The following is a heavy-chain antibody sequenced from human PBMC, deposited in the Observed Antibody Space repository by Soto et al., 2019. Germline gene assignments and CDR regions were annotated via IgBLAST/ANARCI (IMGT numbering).Heavy chain of an antibody. Sequence: PGGSLRLSCAASGFTFSSYWMSWVRQAPGKGLEWVANIKQDGSEKYYVDSVKGRFTISRDNAKSSLYLQMNSLRAEDTAVYYCARGGPWEVFGFDYWGQGTLVTVSS. J-gene: IGHJ4*02. CDR1: GFTFSSYW. CDR3: ARGGPWEVFGFDY. D-gene: IGHD1-26*01. CDR2: IKQDGSEK. V-gene: IGHV3-7*03.